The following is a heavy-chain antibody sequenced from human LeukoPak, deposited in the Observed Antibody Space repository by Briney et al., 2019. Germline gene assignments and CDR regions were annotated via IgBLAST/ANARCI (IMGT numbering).Heavy chain of an antibody. CDR3: ARAGRGTYYYFDV. D-gene: IGHD3-10*01. CDR2: IYYSGST. Sequence: SETLSLTCTVSGGSISSYYWSWIRQPPGKGLEWLGYIYYSGSTNYNPSLKSRVTISVDTSKNQFSLKLSSVTAADTAVYYCARAGRGTYYYFDVWGQGTLVTVSS. V-gene: IGHV4-59*01. CDR1: GGSISSYY. J-gene: IGHJ4*02.